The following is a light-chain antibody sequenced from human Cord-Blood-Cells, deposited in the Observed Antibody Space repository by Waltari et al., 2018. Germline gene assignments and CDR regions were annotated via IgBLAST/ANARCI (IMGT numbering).Light chain of an antibody. CDR3: QSADSSGTYVV. V-gene: IGLV3-25*02. CDR1: ALPMPY. Sequence: SYELTQPPSVSVSPGQTARITCSGDALPMPYAYWYQQKPGQAPVLVIYKDSERPSGIPERFSGSSSGTTVTLTISGVQAEDEADYYCQSADSSGTYVVFGGGTKLTVL. CDR2: KDS. J-gene: IGLJ2*01.